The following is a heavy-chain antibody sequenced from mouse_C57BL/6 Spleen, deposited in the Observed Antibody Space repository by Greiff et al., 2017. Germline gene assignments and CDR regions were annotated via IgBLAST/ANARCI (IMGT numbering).Heavy chain of an antibody. D-gene: IGHD3-2*02. Sequence: VQLQESGPELVKPGASVKISCKASGYAFSSSWMNWVKQRPGKGLEWIGRIYPGDGDTNYNGKFKGKATLTADKSSSTAYMQLSSLTSEDSAVYFCARIETAQDTSLYYAMDYWGQGTSVTVSS. V-gene: IGHV1-82*01. CDR1: GYAFSSSW. J-gene: IGHJ4*01. CDR2: IYPGDGDT. CDR3: ARIETAQDTSLYYAMDY.